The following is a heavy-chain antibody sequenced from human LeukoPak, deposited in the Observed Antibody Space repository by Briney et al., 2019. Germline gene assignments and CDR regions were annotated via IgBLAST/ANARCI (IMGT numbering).Heavy chain of an antibody. CDR1: GGSISSSSYY. V-gene: IGHV4-39*01. Sequence: SETLSLTCTVSGGSISSSSYYWGWIRQPPGKGLEWIGTIYYSGSTYYNPSLKSRVTISVDTSKNQFSLKLSSVTAADTAVYHCASNSIGTRVFDYWGQGTLVTVSS. D-gene: IGHD6-6*01. CDR3: ASNSIGTRVFDY. J-gene: IGHJ4*02. CDR2: IYYSGST.